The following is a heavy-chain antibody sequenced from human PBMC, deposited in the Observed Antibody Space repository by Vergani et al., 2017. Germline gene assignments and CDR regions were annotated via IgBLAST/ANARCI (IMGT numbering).Heavy chain of an antibody. CDR1: GFTFSSYA. CDR2: ISGSGGST. CDR3: ARVSGIGSSSSVSGGELDY. D-gene: IGHD6-6*01. Sequence: EVQLVESGGGLVQPGGSLRLSCAASGFTFSSYAMSWVRQAPGKGLEWVSAISGSGGSTYYADSVKGRFTISRDNSKNTLYLQRNSLRAEDTAVYYCARVSGIGSSSSVSGGELDYWGQGTLVTVSS. V-gene: IGHV3-23*04. J-gene: IGHJ4*02.